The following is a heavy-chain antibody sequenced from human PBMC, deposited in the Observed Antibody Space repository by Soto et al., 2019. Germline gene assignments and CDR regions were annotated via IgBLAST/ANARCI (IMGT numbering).Heavy chain of an antibody. CDR3: ARGENDFWSGYPYYYGMDV. D-gene: IGHD3-3*01. J-gene: IGHJ6*02. Sequence: ASVKVSCKASGGTFSSYAISWVRQAPGQGLEWMGGIIPIFGTANYAQKFQGRVTITADESTSTAYMELSSLRSEDTAVYYCARGENDFWSGYPYYYGMDVWGQGTTVTVS. CDR2: IIPIFGTA. V-gene: IGHV1-69*13. CDR1: GGTFSSYA.